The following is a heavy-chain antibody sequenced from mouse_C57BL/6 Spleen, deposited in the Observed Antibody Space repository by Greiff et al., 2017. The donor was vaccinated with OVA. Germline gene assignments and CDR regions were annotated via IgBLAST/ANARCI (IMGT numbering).Heavy chain of an antibody. V-gene: IGHV1-53*01. Sequence: QVQLQQSGTELVKPGASVKLSCKASGYTFTSYWMHWVKQRPGQGLEWIGNINPSNGGTNYNEKFKSKATLTVDKSSSTAYMQLSSLTSEDSAVYYWARSEITTVVGPHWYFDVWGTGTTVTVSS. CDR1: GYTFTSYW. D-gene: IGHD1-1*01. CDR3: ARSEITTVVGPHWYFDV. J-gene: IGHJ1*03. CDR2: INPSNGGT.